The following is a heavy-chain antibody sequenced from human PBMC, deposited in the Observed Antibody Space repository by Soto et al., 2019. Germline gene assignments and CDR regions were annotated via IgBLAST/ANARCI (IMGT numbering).Heavy chain of an antibody. CDR3: AKDPTFRFGELRGYWYFDL. D-gene: IGHD3-10*01. V-gene: IGHV3-23*01. CDR1: GFTFSSYA. J-gene: IGHJ2*01. CDR2: ISGSGGST. Sequence: EVQLLESGGGLVQPGGSLRLSCAASGFTFSSYAMSWVRQAPGKGLEWVSAISGSGGSTYYADSVKGRFTISRDNSKNTLYLQMNSLRAEDTAVYYCAKDPTFRFGELRGYWYFDLWGRGTLVTVSS.